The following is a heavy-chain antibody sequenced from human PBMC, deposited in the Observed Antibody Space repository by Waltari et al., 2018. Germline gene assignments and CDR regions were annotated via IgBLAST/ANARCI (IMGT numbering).Heavy chain of an antibody. CDR2: IYYSGIT. Sequence: QLQLQESGPGLVKPSETLSLTCTVSGGSISSSSYYWGWIRQPPGKGLEWIGSIYYSGITYYNPALKSRVTISVDTSKNQFSLKLSSVTAADTAVYYCARAAYDSSGSCDYWGQGTLVTVSS. V-gene: IGHV4-39*07. CDR1: GGSISSSSYY. CDR3: ARAAYDSSGSCDY. J-gene: IGHJ4*02. D-gene: IGHD3-22*01.